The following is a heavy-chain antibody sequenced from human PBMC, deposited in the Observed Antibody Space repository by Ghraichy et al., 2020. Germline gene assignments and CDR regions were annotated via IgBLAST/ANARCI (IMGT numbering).Heavy chain of an antibody. CDR1: GYTFTNYY. V-gene: IGHV1-46*01. CDR2: INPSFGST. Sequence: ASVKVSCKASGYTFTNYYMHWVRQAPGQGLEWMGTINPSFGSTGYAQKFQGRVSMTRDTSTSTVYMELSSLRSEDTAVYYCAREYGQYYYGMDVWGQGTTVTVSS. CDR3: AREYGQYYYGMDV. J-gene: IGHJ6*02. D-gene: IGHD3-10*01.